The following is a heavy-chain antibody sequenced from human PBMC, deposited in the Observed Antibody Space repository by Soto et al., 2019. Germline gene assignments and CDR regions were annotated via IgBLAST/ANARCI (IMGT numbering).Heavy chain of an antibody. Sequence: SETLSLTCTVSGGSISSYYWSWIRQPPGKGLEWIGYIYYSGSTNYNPSLKSRVTISVDTSKNQFSLKLSSVTAADTAVYYCARAPSGVYYYGSGYYFDYWGQGTLVTVSS. D-gene: IGHD3-10*01. CDR1: GGSISSYY. J-gene: IGHJ4*02. CDR2: IYYSGST. V-gene: IGHV4-59*01. CDR3: ARAPSGVYYYGSGYYFDY.